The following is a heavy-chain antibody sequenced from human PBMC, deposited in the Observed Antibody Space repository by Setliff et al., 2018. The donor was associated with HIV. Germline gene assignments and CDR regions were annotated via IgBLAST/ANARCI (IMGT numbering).Heavy chain of an antibody. CDR1: GYTFTTYS. CDR2: INTNTGNP. J-gene: IGHJ4*02. Sequence: GASVKVSCKASGYTFTTYSMNWVRQAPGQGLEWMGWINTNTGNPTYAQAFTGRFVFSLDTSVSTAYLQISSLKAEDTAIYYCARVSDTGVDPQTHRDYWGQGTPVTVSS. CDR3: ARVSDTGVDPQTHRDY. D-gene: IGHD2-21*01. V-gene: IGHV7-4-1*02.